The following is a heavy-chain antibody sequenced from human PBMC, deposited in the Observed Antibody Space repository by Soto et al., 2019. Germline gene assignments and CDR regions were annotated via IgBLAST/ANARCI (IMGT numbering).Heavy chain of an antibody. D-gene: IGHD3-22*01. Sequence: PGGALRLSCAASGFTFSTYTMNWVRQAPGKGLEWVSSISSSSSYRYYTDSVKGRFTISRDNAKNSLYLQMNSLRAEDTAVYYCARVVDYYDPYYDYGMDVWGQGTTVTVSS. J-gene: IGHJ6*02. V-gene: IGHV3-21*01. CDR1: GFTFSTYT. CDR3: ARVVDYYDPYYDYGMDV. CDR2: ISSSSSYR.